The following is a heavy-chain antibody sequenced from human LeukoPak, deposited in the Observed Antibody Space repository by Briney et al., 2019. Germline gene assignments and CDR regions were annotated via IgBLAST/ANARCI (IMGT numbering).Heavy chain of an antibody. CDR1: GFRFHDYY. V-gene: IGHV3-11*04. CDR2: ISTSGANI. Sequence: GGSLRLSCAASGFRFHDYYMSWIRQAPGKGLEWISYISTSGANIYYADSVKGRFTLSRDNAKNSLYLQMNNLRAKDTAVYYCAGPIVSGRDRYVDPWGQGTLVTVSS. D-gene: IGHD3-16*02. J-gene: IGHJ5*02. CDR3: AGPIVSGRDRYVDP.